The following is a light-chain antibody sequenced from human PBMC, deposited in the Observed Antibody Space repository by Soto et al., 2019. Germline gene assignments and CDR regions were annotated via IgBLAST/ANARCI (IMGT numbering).Light chain of an antibody. Sequence: QSALTQPPSASGSPGQSVTISCTGTSGDVGGYNYVSWYQQHPGKAPKLMIYEVSKRPSGVPDRFSGSKSGNTASLTVSGLQAEDEADYYCSSYISNSIVVFGGGTKVTVL. CDR1: SGDVGGYNY. V-gene: IGLV2-8*01. J-gene: IGLJ2*01. CDR3: SSYISNSIVV. CDR2: EVS.